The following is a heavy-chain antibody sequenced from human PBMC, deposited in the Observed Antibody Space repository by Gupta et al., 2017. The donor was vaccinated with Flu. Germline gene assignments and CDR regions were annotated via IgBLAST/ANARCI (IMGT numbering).Heavy chain of an antibody. J-gene: IGHJ3*02. CDR3: PKGVPTSRFNAFDI. V-gene: IGHV3-9*01. CDR2: ISWNGGSI. Sequence: EVQLVESGGGLVQPGRSLRLSCAVSGFTFDDYAMYWVRQAPGKGLEWVSSISWNGGSIDYADSVKGRFTVSRDNAKNSLYLQMNSLRSEDTALYYCPKGVPTSRFNAFDIWGQVTMFTVSS. CDR1: GFTFDDYA. D-gene: IGHD5-12*01.